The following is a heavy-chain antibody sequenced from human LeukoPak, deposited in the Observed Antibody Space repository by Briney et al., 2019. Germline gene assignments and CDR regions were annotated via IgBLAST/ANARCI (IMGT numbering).Heavy chain of an antibody. CDR1: GYTFTSYG. CDR2: ISAYNGNT. D-gene: IGHD3-22*01. V-gene: IGHV1-18*01. CDR3: ARDSTPNYYDSSGYSDY. Sequence: GASVKVSCKASGYTFTSYGISWVRQAPGQGLEWMGWISAYNGNTNYAQKLQGRVTMTTDTSTSTAYMELRSLRSDDTAVYYCARDSTPNYYDSSGYSDYWGQGTLVTVSS. J-gene: IGHJ4*02.